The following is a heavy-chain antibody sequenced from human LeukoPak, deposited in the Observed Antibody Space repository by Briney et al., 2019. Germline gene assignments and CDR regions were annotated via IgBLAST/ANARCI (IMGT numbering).Heavy chain of an antibody. CDR1: GYSISSGYY. J-gene: IGHJ5*02. CDR3: ARGAGSGSSYRVYNWFDP. D-gene: IGHD3-10*01. V-gene: IGHV4-38-2*02. CDR2: IFHSGDT. Sequence: SETLSLTCTVSGYSISSGYYWGWIRQPPGQGLEWIGNIFHSGDTQYNPSLQSRVTLSVDTSKNQFSLNLHSVTAADTAVYYCARGAGSGSSYRVYNWFDPWGQGTQVTVSS.